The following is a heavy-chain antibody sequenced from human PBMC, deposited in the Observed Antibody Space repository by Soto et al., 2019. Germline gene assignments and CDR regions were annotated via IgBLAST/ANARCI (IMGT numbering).Heavy chain of an antibody. V-gene: IGHV3-20*04. CDR3: ARRGLLYPSGYMDV. D-gene: IGHD2-2*02. CDR1: GFIFEDYG. Sequence: GGSLRLSCDASGFIFEDYGMNWVRQTPDKGLEWVSFINWSGVDTRYGESVKGRFTVSRDNAKNALYLQMNSLRAEDTAVYYCARRGLLYPSGYMDVWGKGTTVTVSS. CDR2: INWSGVDT. J-gene: IGHJ6*03.